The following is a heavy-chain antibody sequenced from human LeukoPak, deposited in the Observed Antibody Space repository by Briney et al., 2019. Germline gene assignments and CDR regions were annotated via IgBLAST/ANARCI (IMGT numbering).Heavy chain of an antibody. CDR2: IRYDGSNK. CDR1: GFTFSSYG. Sequence: PGGSLRLSCAASGFTFSSYGMHWVRQAPGKGLEWVAFIRYDGSNKYYADSVKGRFTISRDNSKNTLYLQMNSLRAEDTAVYYCAKVPSGRYCSGGSCYFDYWGQGTLVTVSS. J-gene: IGHJ4*02. V-gene: IGHV3-30*02. CDR3: AKVPSGRYCSGGSCYFDY. D-gene: IGHD2-15*01.